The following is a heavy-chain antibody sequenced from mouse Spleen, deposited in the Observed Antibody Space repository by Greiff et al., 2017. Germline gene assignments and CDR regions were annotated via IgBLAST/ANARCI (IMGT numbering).Heavy chain of an antibody. CDR3: ARLGSLEGVYFDY. V-gene: IGHV5-15*02. J-gene: IGHJ2*01. CDR2: ISNLAYSI. Sequence: EVQLVESGGGLVQPGGSRKLSCAASGFTFSDYGMAWVRQAPGKGPEWVAFISNLAYSIYYADTVTGRFTISRENAKNTLYLEMSSLRSEDTAMYYCARLGSLEGVYFDYWGQGTTLTVSS. CDR1: GFTFSDYG.